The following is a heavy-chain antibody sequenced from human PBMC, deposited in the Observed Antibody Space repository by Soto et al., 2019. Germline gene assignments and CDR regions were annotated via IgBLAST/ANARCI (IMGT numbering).Heavy chain of an antibody. D-gene: IGHD6-13*01. CDR1: GGTFSSYR. CDR3: VRDSGAKLSSS. CDR2: IVPIYRTA. V-gene: IGHV1-69*13. J-gene: IGHJ4*02. Sequence: SVQVSCKASGGTFSSYRINWVRQAPGQWLEWVGGIVPIYRTADYAQKFQGRVTITADESARTSYMDLRNLKSQDTAVYYCVRDSGAKLSSSWGQGPLVNVSP.